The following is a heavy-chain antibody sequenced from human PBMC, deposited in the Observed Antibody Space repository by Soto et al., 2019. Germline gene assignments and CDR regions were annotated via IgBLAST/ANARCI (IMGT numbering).Heavy chain of an antibody. V-gene: IGHV3-23*01. J-gene: IGHJ4*02. Sequence: EVQLLESGGDLVQPGGSLRLSCAASGFTFSSYAMSWVRQAPGKGLEWVPTISGRGDDTYYTDSVKGRFTISRDNSKNKLYVHMNRLRAEDTAVYYCARAQPTYSSSYFDYWGQGTLVTVSS. CDR2: ISGRGDDT. CDR1: GFTFSSYA. D-gene: IGHD3-22*01. CDR3: ARAQPTYSSSYFDY.